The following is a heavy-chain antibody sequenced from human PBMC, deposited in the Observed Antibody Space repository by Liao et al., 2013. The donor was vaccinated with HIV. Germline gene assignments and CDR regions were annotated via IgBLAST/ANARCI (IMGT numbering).Heavy chain of an antibody. D-gene: IGHD1-26*01. CDR3: ARFGWELTEGWFAP. CDR1: GGSFSGHY. V-gene: IGHV4-34*02. J-gene: IGHJ5*02. CDR2: INHSGST. Sequence: QVQLQQWGAGLLKPSETLSLTCAVYGGSFSGHYWNWIRQSPGKGLEWIGEINHSGSTNYNPSLKSRVTMSVDTSKNQFSLKMTSVTAADTAVYYCARFGWELTEGWFAPWGQGTLVTVS.